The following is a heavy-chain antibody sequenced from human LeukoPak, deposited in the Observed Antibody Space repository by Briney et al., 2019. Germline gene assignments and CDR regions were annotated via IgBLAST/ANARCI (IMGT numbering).Heavy chain of an antibody. CDR3: ARDFGNSYCSSTSCSDY. CDR1: GFSFSNYW. CDR2: MKQDESKT. J-gene: IGHJ4*02. V-gene: IGHV3-7*01. D-gene: IGHD2-2*01. Sequence: PGGSLRLSCVASGFSFSNYWMSWVRQAPGKGLEWVANMKQDESKTYYVDSVKGRFTISRDNAKNSLYLQINSLRAEDTAVYYCARDFGNSYCSSTSCSDYWGQGTLVTVSS.